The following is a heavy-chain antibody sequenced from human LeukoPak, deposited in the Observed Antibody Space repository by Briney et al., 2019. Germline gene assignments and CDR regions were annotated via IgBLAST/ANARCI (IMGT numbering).Heavy chain of an antibody. J-gene: IGHJ4*02. Sequence: SETLSLTCTVSGGSISSGGYYWSWIRQHPGKGLEWIGYIYYSGSTYYNPSLKSRVTISVDTSKNQFSLKLSSVTAADTAVYYCARSFPGSITGTTFDYWGQGTLVTVSS. CDR2: IYYSGST. CDR3: ARSFPGSITGTTFDY. D-gene: IGHD1-7*01. V-gene: IGHV4-31*03. CDR1: GGSISSGGYY.